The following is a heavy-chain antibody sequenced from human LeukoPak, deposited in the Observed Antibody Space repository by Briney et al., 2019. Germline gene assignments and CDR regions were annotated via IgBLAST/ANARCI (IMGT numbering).Heavy chain of an antibody. CDR1: GYTFTTYD. V-gene: IGHV1-8*01. CDR2: MNPNSGNT. Sequence: GASVKVSCKASGYTFTTYDINWVRQATGQGLEWMGWMNPNSGNTGYAQKFQGRVTMTRNTSISTAYMELGSLRSEDTAVYYCARVSEERRGYSSSWPYWYFDLWGRGTLVTVSS. J-gene: IGHJ2*01. D-gene: IGHD6-13*01. CDR3: ARVSEERRGYSSSWPYWYFDL.